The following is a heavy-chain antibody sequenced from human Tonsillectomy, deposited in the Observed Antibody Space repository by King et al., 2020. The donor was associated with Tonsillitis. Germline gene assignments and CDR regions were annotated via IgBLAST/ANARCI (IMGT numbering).Heavy chain of an antibody. D-gene: IGHD4-11*01. J-gene: IGHJ4*02. CDR1: GFTFDDYA. Sequence: VQLVESGGGLVQPGRSLRLSCAASGFTFDDYAMHWVRQAPGKGLQWVAGVSWNSGTLGYADSVKGRFTISRDNAKNSLYLQMNSLRVEDTALYYCAKGIGAYSKSSGVFDYWGQGTLVTVSS. CDR2: VSWNSGTL. CDR3: AKGIGAYSKSSGVFDY. V-gene: IGHV3-9*01.